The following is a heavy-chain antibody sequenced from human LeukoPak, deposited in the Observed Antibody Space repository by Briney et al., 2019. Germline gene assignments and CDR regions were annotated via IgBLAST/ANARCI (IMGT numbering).Heavy chain of an antibody. D-gene: IGHD5-24*01. J-gene: IGHJ4*02. Sequence: PGGSLRLSCAVSGFTVSNNYMSWVRQAPGKGLEWVSVFFVGGATYYAPSVKGPFTISRDNSENTLYLQMKSLRAENTAVYYCARGDGYNFFDYWGQGSLVTVSS. CDR1: GFTVSNNY. CDR3: ARGDGYNFFDY. CDR2: FFVGGAT. V-gene: IGHV3-53*01.